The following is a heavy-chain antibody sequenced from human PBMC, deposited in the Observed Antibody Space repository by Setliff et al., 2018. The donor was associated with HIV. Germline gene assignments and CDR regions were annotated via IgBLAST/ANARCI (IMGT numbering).Heavy chain of an antibody. CDR3: ARHDGTYCGGDCHLLGYFDL. CDR2: IYHSGST. V-gene: IGHV4-38-2*01. D-gene: IGHD2-21*02. J-gene: IGHJ2*01. Sequence: PSETLSLTCAVSDYSISSGYYWGWIRQPPGKGLEWIGSIYHSGSTYYNPSLKSRVTISVDTSKNQFSLNLSSVTAADTAVYYCARHDGTYCGGDCHLLGYFDLWGRGTLVTVSS. CDR1: DYSISSGYY.